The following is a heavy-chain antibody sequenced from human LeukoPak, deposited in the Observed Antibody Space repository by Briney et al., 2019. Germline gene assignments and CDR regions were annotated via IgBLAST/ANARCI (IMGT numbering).Heavy chain of an antibody. CDR2: LSHTGNT. CDR1: GGSFSAFY. Sequence: SSETLSLTCNVSGGSFSAFYWSWIRQPPGEGLEWVGELSHTGNTNYNPSLKSRVTFSVDTSKRQFSLRLKSVTAADTAVYYCARAVYDYVWGSYRSGERFDYWGQGTLVTVSS. V-gene: IGHV4-34*01. CDR3: ARAVYDYVWGSYRSGERFDY. J-gene: IGHJ4*02. D-gene: IGHD3-16*02.